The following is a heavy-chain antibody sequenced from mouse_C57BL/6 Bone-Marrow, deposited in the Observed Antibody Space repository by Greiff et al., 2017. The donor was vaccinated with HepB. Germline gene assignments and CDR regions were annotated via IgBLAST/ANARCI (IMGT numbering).Heavy chain of an antibody. D-gene: IGHD1-1*01. J-gene: IGHJ2*01. CDR1: GFTFTDYY. CDR2: IRNKANGYTT. CDR3: ARYTGTVVALYYFDY. Sequence: EVKLMESGGGLVQPGGSLSLSCAASGFTFTDYYMSWVRQPPGKALEWLGFIRNKANGYTTEYSASVKGRFTISRDNSQSLLYLQMNALRAEDRATYDCARYTGTVVALYYFDYWGQGTTLTVSS. V-gene: IGHV7-3*01.